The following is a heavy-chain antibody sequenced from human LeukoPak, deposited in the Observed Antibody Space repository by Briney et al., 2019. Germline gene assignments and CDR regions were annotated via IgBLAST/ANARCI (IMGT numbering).Heavy chain of an antibody. V-gene: IGHV1-24*01. Sequence: ASVKVSCKVSGDTLTELSMHWVRHAPGKGLEWMGGFDPEDGETIYAQKSQGRVTMTEDTSTDTAYMELSSRRSEDTAVYYCVCCSSTSCYGGYYFDDWGQGTLVTVSS. CDR1: GDTLTELS. CDR2: FDPEDGET. D-gene: IGHD2-2*01. CDR3: VCCSSTSCYGGYYFDD. J-gene: IGHJ4*02.